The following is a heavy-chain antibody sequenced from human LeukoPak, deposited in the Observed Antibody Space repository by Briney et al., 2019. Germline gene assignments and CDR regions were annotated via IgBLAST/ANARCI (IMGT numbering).Heavy chain of an antibody. J-gene: IGHJ4*02. D-gene: IGHD6-13*01. CDR2: IYPGDSET. V-gene: IGHV5-51*01. CDR3: ARQAAAGIAY. CDR1: GYKFINYW. Sequence: GESLKISCKDSGYKFINYWIGWVRQKPGKGLEWMGIIYPGDSETRYSPSFQGQVTISADKSISTAYLQWSSLKASDTAMYYCARQAAAGIAYWGQGTLVTVSS.